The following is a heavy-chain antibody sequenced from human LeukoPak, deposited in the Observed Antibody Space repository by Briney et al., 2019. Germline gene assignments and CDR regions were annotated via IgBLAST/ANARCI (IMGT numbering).Heavy chain of an antibody. Sequence: SVKVSCKASGGTFSSYAISWVRQAPGQGLEWMGRIIPIFGTANYAQKFQGRVTITADESTSTAYMELSSLRSEDTAVYYCARVRVAARSPTYYYYYYMDVWGKGTTVTVSS. CDR2: IIPIFGTA. J-gene: IGHJ6*03. CDR1: GGTFSSYA. V-gene: IGHV1-69*15. D-gene: IGHD6-6*01. CDR3: ARVRVAARSPTYYYYYYMDV.